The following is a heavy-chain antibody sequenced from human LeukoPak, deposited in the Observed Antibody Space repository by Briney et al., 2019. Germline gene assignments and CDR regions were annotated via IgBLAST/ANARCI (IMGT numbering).Heavy chain of an antibody. CDR1: GFTFSSYA. Sequence: GGSLRLSCAASGFTFSSYAMSWVRQAPGKGLEWVSAISVSGGSTYYADSVKGRFTISIDNSKNTLYLQLNSLRAEDTAVYYCAKDPHIAAAGSDYWGQGTLVTVSS. CDR2: ISVSGGST. V-gene: IGHV3-23*01. J-gene: IGHJ4*02. D-gene: IGHD6-13*01. CDR3: AKDPHIAAAGSDY.